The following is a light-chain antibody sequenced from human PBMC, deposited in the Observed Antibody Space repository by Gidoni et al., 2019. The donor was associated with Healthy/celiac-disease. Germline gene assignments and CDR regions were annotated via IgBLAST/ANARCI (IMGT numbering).Light chain of an antibody. J-gene: IGKJ1*01. CDR2: ESP. CDR3: QQSYSTPPWT. CDR1: QSISSY. V-gene: IGKV1-39*01. Sequence: DIQMTQSPSSLSASVGDRVTITCRASQSISSYLNWYQQKPGKAPKLLIYESPSLQSRVPSRFSGSGSGTDFTLTISSLQPEDFATYYCQQSYSTPPWTFGQGTKVEIK.